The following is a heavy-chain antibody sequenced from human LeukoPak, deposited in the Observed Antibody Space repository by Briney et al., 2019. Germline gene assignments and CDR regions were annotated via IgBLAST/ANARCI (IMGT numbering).Heavy chain of an antibody. CDR2: IYPGDSDT. CDR1: GYTFTSYW. J-gene: IGHJ4*02. Sequence: PGESLQISCEGSGYTFTSYWIAGGRQLPGKGLEWMGIIYPGDSDTRYSPSFQGHVTISPDKSISTAYPQWSSLKASDTAMYYCARRWYSSSSWYFDYWGQGTLVTVSS. CDR3: ARRWYSSSSWYFDY. D-gene: IGHD6-13*01. V-gene: IGHV5-51*01.